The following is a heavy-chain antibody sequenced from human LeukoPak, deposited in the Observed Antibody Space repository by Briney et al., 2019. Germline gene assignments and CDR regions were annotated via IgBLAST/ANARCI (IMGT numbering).Heavy chain of an antibody. V-gene: IGHV4-59*08. Sequence: SETLSLTCTVSGGSVSSYYWSWIRQPPGKGLEWIGYIHDSGYTKYNPSLKSRVGISIDTSKNQFSLKIDSVTAADTAVYYCARGWDCDTTNCYLLQDWGQGTLVIVSS. D-gene: IGHD2-2*01. CDR3: ARGWDCDTTNCYLLQD. CDR2: IHDSGYT. CDR1: GGSVSSYY. J-gene: IGHJ1*01.